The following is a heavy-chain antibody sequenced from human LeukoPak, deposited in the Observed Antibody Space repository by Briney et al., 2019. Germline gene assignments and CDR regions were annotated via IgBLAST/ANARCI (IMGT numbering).Heavy chain of an antibody. CDR2: IYYRGTS. D-gene: IGHD2-15*01. J-gene: IGHJ4*02. CDR1: GGSISGYY. Sequence: PSKTLSLTCTVSGGSISGYYRSWIRQPPGQGLEWIGFIYYRGTSKYNPSLMSRVTMSVDTSKNQVSLKLSSVTAADTAVYYCARHYCSGGNCYYFDHWGQGTLVTVSS. CDR3: ARHYCSGGNCYYFDH. V-gene: IGHV4-59*08.